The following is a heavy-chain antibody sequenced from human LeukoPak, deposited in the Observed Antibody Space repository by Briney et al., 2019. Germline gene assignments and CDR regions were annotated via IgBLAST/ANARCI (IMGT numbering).Heavy chain of an antibody. Sequence: GGSLRLSCAASGFTFSGSAMHWVRQASGKGLEWVGRIRSKANSYATAYAASVKGRFTISRDDSKNTAYLQMNSLKTEDTAVYYCTRRVDIVVLPRGMDVWGKGTTDTVSS. CDR2: IRSKANSYAT. D-gene: IGHD2-2*03. V-gene: IGHV3-73*01. CDR1: GFTFSGSA. CDR3: TRRVDIVVLPRGMDV. J-gene: IGHJ6*04.